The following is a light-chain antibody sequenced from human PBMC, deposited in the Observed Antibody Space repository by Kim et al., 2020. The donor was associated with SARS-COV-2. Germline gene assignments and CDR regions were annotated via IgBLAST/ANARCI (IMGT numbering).Light chain of an antibody. Sequence: SSELTQDPAVSVALVQTVRITCQGDSLRSYYATWYQQKPGQAPILVIYGKNNRPSGIPDRFSGSSSGNTASLTITGTQAGDEADYYCNSRDSNDNVVFG. V-gene: IGLV3-19*01. CDR3: NSRDSNDNVV. CDR1: SLRSYY. J-gene: IGLJ2*01. CDR2: GKN.